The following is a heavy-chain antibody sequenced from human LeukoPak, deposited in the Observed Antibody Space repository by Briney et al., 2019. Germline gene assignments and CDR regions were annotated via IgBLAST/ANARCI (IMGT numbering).Heavy chain of an antibody. D-gene: IGHD6-25*01. CDR1: GGAISSSSYQ. V-gene: IGHV4-39*07. CDR3: ARGADHNWFDP. CDR2: IHQNGST. Sequence: SETLSLTCTVSGGAISSSSYQWGWIRQPPGKGLEWIGNIHQNGSTYYNLSLKSRVTVSVDMSKNQFSLKLSSVTAADTAVYYCARGADHNWFDPWGQGTLVTVSS. J-gene: IGHJ5*02.